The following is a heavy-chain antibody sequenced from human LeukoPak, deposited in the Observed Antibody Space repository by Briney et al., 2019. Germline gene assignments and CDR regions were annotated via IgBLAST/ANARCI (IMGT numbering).Heavy chain of an antibody. J-gene: IGHJ4*02. CDR1: GGSFSGYY. CDR2: TNHSGST. Sequence: SETLSLTCAVYGGSFSGYYWSWIRQPPGKGLEWIGETNHSGSTNYNPSLKSRVTISVDTSKNQFSLKLSPVTAADTAVYYCARGLSIAARRRAPFDYWGQGTLVTVSS. V-gene: IGHV4-34*01. D-gene: IGHD6-6*01. CDR3: ARGLSIAARRRAPFDY.